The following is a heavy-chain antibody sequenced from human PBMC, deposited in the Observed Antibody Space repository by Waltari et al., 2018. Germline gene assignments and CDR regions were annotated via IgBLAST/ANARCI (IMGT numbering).Heavy chain of an antibody. CDR1: GLPFSTFG. CDR3: AKDAFGNTYLDF. J-gene: IGHJ4*02. V-gene: IGHV3-30*02. CDR2: IWFDGSDK. D-gene: IGHD2-2*02. Sequence: QVNLVESGGGVVQPGGSLRLPCSTSGLPFSTFGMQWVRQAPGKGLEWVALIWFDGSDKFYADSVRGRFTISRDNSARTLYLDMDSLRLDDTAMYYCAKDAFGNTYLDFWGQGTLVTVSS.